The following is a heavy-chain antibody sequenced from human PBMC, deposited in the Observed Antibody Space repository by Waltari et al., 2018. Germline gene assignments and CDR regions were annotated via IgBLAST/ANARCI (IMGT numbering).Heavy chain of an antibody. Sequence: QVQLQESGPGLVKPSQTLSLTCTVSGGSISSGDYYWSWIRQPPGKGLEWIGDIYQSRSPYYNPSIKSRVTISVDASKNHFPLKLSSVTAADTAVYYCARDYGYYYDSSGHLEYGMDVWGQWTTVTVSS. CDR3: ARDYGYYYDSSGHLEYGMDV. D-gene: IGHD3-22*01. V-gene: IGHV4-30-4*08. CDR1: GGSISSGDYY. CDR2: IYQSRSP. J-gene: IGHJ6*02.